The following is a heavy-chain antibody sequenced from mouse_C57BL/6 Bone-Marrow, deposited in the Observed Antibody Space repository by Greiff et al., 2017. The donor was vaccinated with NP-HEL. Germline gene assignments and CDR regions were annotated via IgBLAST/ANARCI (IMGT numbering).Heavy chain of an antibody. J-gene: IGHJ3*01. CDR3: AYDGYYSAWFAY. CDR2: ISLKSVYYAK. D-gene: IGHD2-3*01. CDR1: GFTFSNYW. V-gene: IGHV6-3*01. Sequence: EVHLVESGGGLVQPGGSMKLSCVASGFTFSNYWMNWVRQSPEKGLEWVAHISLKSVYYAKHYAVSVNGRFTISRDDSKSIVYLQMNNLRSEDTGIYYCAYDGYYSAWFAYWGQGTLVTVSA.